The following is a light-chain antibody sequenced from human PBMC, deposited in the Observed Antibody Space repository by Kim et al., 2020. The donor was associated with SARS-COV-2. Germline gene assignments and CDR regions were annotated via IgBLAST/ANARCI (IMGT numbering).Light chain of an antibody. CDR3: QQSHTVPLT. J-gene: IGKJ4*01. CDR1: QSISSY. Sequence: DIQMTQSPPSLSAFVGDRVTITCRASQSISSYLNWYQQKPGKAPNVLIYAASNLQSGVPPRFSGSGSGTDFTLTISSLQPEDFATYYCQQSHTVPLTFGGGTKVDIK. V-gene: IGKV1-39*01. CDR2: AAS.